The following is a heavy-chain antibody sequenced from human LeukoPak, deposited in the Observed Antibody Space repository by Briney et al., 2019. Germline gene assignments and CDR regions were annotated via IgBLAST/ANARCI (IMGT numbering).Heavy chain of an antibody. D-gene: IGHD6-13*01. CDR3: ARGDSSSWYHVRYFDY. V-gene: IGHV3-21*01. CDR1: GFTFSSYS. J-gene: IGHJ4*02. CDR2: ISRSSSYI. Sequence: PGGSLRLSCAASGFTFSSYSMNWVRQAPGKGREGVSSISRSSSYIYYADSVKGRFTISRDNAKNSLYLQMNSLRAEDTAVYYCARGDSSSWYHVRYFDYWGQGTLVTVSS.